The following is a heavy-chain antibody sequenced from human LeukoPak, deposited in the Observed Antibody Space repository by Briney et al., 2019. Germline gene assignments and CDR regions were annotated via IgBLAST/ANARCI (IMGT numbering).Heavy chain of an antibody. Sequence: GGSLRLSCATSGFTFSSYAMSWVRQAPGKGLEWVSAIGGSGDSTYYADSVKGRFTISRDNSQNTLYLQINSLRAEDTAVYYCAKDPLEQLSTIYFQNWGQGTLVTVSS. CDR2: IGGSGDST. CDR1: GFTFSSYA. J-gene: IGHJ1*01. V-gene: IGHV3-23*01. D-gene: IGHD6-13*01. CDR3: AKDPLEQLSTIYFQN.